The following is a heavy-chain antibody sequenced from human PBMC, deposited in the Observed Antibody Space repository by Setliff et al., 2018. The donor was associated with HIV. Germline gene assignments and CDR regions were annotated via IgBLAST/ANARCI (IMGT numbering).Heavy chain of an antibody. CDR1: GDSISSESSF. CDR2: ISHSGNT. J-gene: IGHJ4*02. D-gene: IGHD2-21*02. CDR3: ARGGAFCGRDSCYYLDY. V-gene: IGHV4-31*03. Sequence: PSETLSLTCSVSGDSISSESSFWSWVRQYPGKGLELIGYISHSGNTYYTPSLESRITLSVDTSKNQFSLKVNSVIAADTAVYYCARGGAFCGRDSCYYLDYWGQGILVTVS.